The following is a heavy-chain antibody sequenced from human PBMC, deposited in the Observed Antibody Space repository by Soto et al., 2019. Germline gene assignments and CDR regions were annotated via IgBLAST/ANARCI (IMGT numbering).Heavy chain of an antibody. D-gene: IGHD3-22*01. Sequence: QVQLVQSGAEVKRPGASVRVSCKASGYNFKNYALHWVRQAPGQRLEWMGWSNEGSGNTRYSQKFQGRVSITRDTTANTVYTDLSSLKSGNTATYYCVRYDRAISVVVTRGDCGPGALVTVSS. J-gene: IGHJ4*02. V-gene: IGHV1-3*01. CDR3: VRYDRAISVVVTRGD. CDR1: GYNFKNYA. CDR2: SNEGSGNT.